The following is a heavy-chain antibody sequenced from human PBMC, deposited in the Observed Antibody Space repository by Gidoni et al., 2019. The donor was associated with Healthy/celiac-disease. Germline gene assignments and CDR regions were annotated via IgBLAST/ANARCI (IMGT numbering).Heavy chain of an antibody. Sequence: EVQLVESEGGLFQPGGSLRLSCAASGFPFSSYWMSWVRQAPGKGMEWVANIKQDGSEKYYVDSVKGRFTISRDNAKNSLYLQMNSLRAEDTAVYYCARVRRSGWYRAFDIWGQGTMVTVSS. CDR2: IKQDGSEK. J-gene: IGHJ3*02. CDR3: ARVRRSGWYRAFDI. V-gene: IGHV3-7*03. CDR1: GFPFSSYW. D-gene: IGHD6-19*01.